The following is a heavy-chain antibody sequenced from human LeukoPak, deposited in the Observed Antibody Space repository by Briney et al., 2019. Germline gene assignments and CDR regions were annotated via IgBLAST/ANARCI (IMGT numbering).Heavy chain of an antibody. CDR2: ISYDGSNK. J-gene: IGHJ4*02. Sequence: GGSLRLSCAASGFTFSSYDMHWVRQAAGKGLEWVAVISYDGSNKYYADSVKGRFTISRDNSKNTLYLQMNSLRAEDTAVYYCARLLIAAPWDFDYWGQGTLVTVSS. CDR3: ARLLIAAPWDFDY. V-gene: IGHV3-30-3*01. D-gene: IGHD6-13*01. CDR1: GFTFSSYD.